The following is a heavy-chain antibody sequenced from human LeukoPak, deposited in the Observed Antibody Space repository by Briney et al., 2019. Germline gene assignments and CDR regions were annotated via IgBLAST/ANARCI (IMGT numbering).Heavy chain of an antibody. CDR2: ISYDGSIK. Sequence: GGSLSLSCAASGFTFSSYAMHWVRQAPDKGLEWVAVISYDGSIKYYADSVKCRFTISRDNSKNTLYLQINSLRAEDTAVYSCARTYGSGSLTSNYYYYYMDVWGKGTTVTVSS. CDR1: GFTFSSYA. D-gene: IGHD3-10*01. J-gene: IGHJ6*03. CDR3: ARTYGSGSLTSNYYYYYMDV. V-gene: IGHV3-30*04.